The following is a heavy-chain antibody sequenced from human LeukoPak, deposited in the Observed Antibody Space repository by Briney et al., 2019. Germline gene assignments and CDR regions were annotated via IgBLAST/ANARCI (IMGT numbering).Heavy chain of an antibody. V-gene: IGHV3-11*04. CDR1: GFTFSDYY. CDR2: ISSSGSTI. Sequence: GGSLRLSRAASGFTFSDYYMSWIRQAPGKGLEWVSYISSSGSTIYYADSVKGRFTISRDNAKNSLYLQMNSLRAEDTAVYYCARDIGDYYYYFYMDVWGKGTTVTVSS. D-gene: IGHD2-15*01. CDR3: ARDIGDYYYYFYMDV. J-gene: IGHJ6*03.